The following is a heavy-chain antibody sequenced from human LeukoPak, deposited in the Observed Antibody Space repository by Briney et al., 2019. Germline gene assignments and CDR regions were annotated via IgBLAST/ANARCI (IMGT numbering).Heavy chain of an antibody. CDR2: IYYSGST. D-gene: IGHD3-10*01. V-gene: IGHV4-39*01. J-gene: IGHJ4*02. Sequence: PSETLSLTCTVSGGSISSSSYYWGWIRQPPGKGLEWIGSIYYSGSTYYNPSLKSRVTISVDTSKNQFSLKLSSVTAADTAVYYCARYGSGSPSYWGQGTLVTVSS. CDR3: ARYGSGSPSY. CDR1: GGSISSSSYY.